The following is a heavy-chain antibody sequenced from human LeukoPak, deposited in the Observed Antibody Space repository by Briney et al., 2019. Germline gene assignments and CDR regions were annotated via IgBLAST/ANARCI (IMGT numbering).Heavy chain of an antibody. J-gene: IGHJ6*03. CDR2: INPNSGGT. CDR1: GYTFTGYY. D-gene: IGHD6-13*01. Sequence: ASVKVSCKASGYTFTGYYMHWVRQAPGQGLEWMGRINPNSGGTNYAQKFQGRVTITRDTSISTAYMELSRLRSDDTAVYYCARARKFGIAAAVPGGYYYYYYMDVWGKGTTVTVSS. CDR3: ARARKFGIAAAVPGGYYYYYYMDV. V-gene: IGHV1-2*06.